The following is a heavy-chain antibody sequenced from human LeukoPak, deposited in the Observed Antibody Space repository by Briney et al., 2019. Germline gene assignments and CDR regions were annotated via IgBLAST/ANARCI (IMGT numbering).Heavy chain of an antibody. D-gene: IGHD3-10*01. Sequence: AESLKISCKASGYDFTNYWIGWVRQMPGKGLEWMAIIYPANSDTRYSASFQGQVTISADKSITTAYLQWSSLTASDTAMYYCARERESGSSWFDPWGQGTLVTVSS. J-gene: IGHJ5*02. V-gene: IGHV5-51*01. CDR3: ARERESGSSWFDP. CDR2: IYPANSDT. CDR1: GYDFTNYW.